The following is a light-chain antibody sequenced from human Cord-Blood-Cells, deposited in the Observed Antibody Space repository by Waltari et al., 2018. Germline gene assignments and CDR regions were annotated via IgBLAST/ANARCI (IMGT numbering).Light chain of an antibody. CDR2: AAS. CDR3: QKYNSALYT. J-gene: IGKJ2*01. Sequence: DIQMTQSPSSLSASVVDRVTITCQASQGISNYLAWYQQKPGKVPKLLIYAASTLQSGVPSRFSGSGSGTDFTLTISSLQPEDVATYYCQKYNSALYTFGQGTKLEIK. V-gene: IGKV1-27*01. CDR1: QGISNY.